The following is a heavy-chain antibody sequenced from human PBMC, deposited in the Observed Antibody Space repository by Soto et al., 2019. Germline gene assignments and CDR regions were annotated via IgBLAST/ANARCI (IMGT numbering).Heavy chain of an antibody. J-gene: IGHJ4*02. D-gene: IGHD3-9*01. Sequence: QVQLVQSGAEVKKPGASVKVSCKASGYTFTGYYMHWVRQAPGQGLERMGWINPNSGGTNYAQKFQGRVTMTRDTSISTAYMELSRLRSDDTAVYYCARDHDILTGYYLGWAYYFDYWGQGTLVSVSS. CDR3: ARDHDILTGYYLGWAYYFDY. CDR1: GYTFTGYY. V-gene: IGHV1-2*02. CDR2: INPNSGGT.